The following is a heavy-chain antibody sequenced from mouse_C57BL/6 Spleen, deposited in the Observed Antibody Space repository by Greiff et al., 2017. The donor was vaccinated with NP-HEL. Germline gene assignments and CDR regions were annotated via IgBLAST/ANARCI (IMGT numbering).Heavy chain of an antibody. Sequence: QVQLQQPGAELVMPGASVKLSCKASGYTFTSYWMHWVKQRPGQGLEWIGEIDPSDSYTNYNQKFKGKSTLTVDKSSSAAYIRLSNLTSEDSAVYYCARGSTIVTTTRVVDYWGQGTTRTVSS. CDR3: ARGSTIVTTTRVVDY. J-gene: IGHJ2*01. CDR2: IDPSDSYT. CDR1: GYTFTSYW. V-gene: IGHV1-69*01. D-gene: IGHD2-5*01.